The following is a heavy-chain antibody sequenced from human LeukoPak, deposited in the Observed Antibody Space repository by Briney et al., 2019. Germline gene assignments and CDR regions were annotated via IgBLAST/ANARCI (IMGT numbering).Heavy chain of an antibody. CDR3: AKDHESGYSYGYGFDY. D-gene: IGHD5-18*01. CDR2: ISYDGSNK. CDR1: GFTFSSYG. V-gene: IGHV3-30*18. Sequence: GGSLRLSCAASGFTFSSYGMHWVRQAPGKGLEWVAVISYDGSNKYYADSVKGRFTISRDNSKNTLYLQMNSLRAEDTAVYYCAKDHESGYSYGYGFDYWGQGTLVTVSS. J-gene: IGHJ4*02.